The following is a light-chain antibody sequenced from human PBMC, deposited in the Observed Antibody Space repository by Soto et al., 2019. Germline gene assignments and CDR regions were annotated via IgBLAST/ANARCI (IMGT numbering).Light chain of an antibody. Sequence: QSVLTQPASVSGSPGQSITISCTGTSRDIGFYNYVSWYQQYPGNAPKLIIFDVTNRPSGVSDRFSGSKSGNTASLTISGLLPADGADYYCSSYTTRSTYVFGSGTKVTVL. J-gene: IGLJ1*01. CDR1: SRDIGFYNY. CDR2: DVT. CDR3: SSYTTRSTYV. V-gene: IGLV2-14*03.